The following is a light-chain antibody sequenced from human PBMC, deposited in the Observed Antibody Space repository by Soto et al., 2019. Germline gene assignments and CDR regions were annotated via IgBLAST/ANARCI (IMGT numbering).Light chain of an antibody. Sequence: QAVLTQPPSASGTPGQRVTISCSGSSSNIGSNTVNWYQQLPGTAPKLLIYSNNQRPSGVPDRFSGSKSGTSASLAISGLQSEDEADYYCAAWDDSLSGAVFGGGNQLTVL. CDR2: SNN. V-gene: IGLV1-44*01. CDR3: AAWDDSLSGAV. CDR1: SSNIGSNT. J-gene: IGLJ7*01.